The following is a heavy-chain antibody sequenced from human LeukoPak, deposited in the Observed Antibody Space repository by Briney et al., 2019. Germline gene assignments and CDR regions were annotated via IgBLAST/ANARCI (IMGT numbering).Heavy chain of an antibody. V-gene: IGHV3-74*01. CDR1: EFTFSVYW. CDR3: ARDNSPGWFDP. J-gene: IGHJ5*02. CDR2: ISGDGAST. Sequence: GGSLRLSCAASEFTFSVYWMHWVRQAPGKGLVWVSRISGDGASTSYADSVKGRFTISRDNAKNTVYLQMNSLRAEDTALYYCARDNSPGWFDPWGQGALVTVSS. D-gene: IGHD4-23*01.